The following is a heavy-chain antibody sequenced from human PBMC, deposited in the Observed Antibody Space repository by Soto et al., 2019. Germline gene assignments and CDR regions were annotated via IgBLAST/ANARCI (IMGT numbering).Heavy chain of an antibody. D-gene: IGHD1-1*01. CDR2: IIPIFGKA. CDR3: ARGKLERRVPDVRDV. V-gene: IGHV1-69*13. Sequence: GASVKVSCKASGGTFSTFPISWVRQAPGQGLEWMGGIIPIFGKANYGHKFQGRVTITAGESTSTAYMELTSLRSEDTAVYYCARGKLERRVPDVRDVWGQGTRVTVAS. CDR1: GGTFSTFP. J-gene: IGHJ6*02.